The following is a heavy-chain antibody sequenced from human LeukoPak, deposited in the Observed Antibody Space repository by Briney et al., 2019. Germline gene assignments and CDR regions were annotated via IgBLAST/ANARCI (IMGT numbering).Heavy chain of an antibody. D-gene: IGHD6-13*01. CDR3: ARRKSEYSSSWYDY. Sequence: TSETLSLTCTVSGGSISSYYWSWIRQPPGKGLEWIGYIYYSGSTNYNPSLKSRVTISVDTSKNQFSLKLSSVTAADTAVYYCARRKSEYSSSWYDYWGQGTLVTVS. J-gene: IGHJ4*02. V-gene: IGHV4-59*01. CDR2: IYYSGST. CDR1: GGSISSYY.